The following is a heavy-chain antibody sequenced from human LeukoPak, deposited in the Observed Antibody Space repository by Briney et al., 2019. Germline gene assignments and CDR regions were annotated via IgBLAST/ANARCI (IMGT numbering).Heavy chain of an antibody. D-gene: IGHD1-26*01. Sequence: GASVKVSCKASGYTFTTYFMHWVRQAPGQRLEWMGIINPGDGSTNYAQKFQGRVTMTTDTSTSTAYMELRSLRSDDTAVYYCARGTPYSGSYFDYWGQGTLVTVSS. CDR2: INPGDGST. CDR1: GYTFTTYF. J-gene: IGHJ4*02. CDR3: ARGTPYSGSYFDY. V-gene: IGHV1-46*01.